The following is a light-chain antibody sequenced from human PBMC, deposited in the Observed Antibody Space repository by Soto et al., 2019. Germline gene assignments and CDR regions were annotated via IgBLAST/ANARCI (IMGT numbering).Light chain of an antibody. CDR2: EDT. J-gene: IGLJ1*01. CDR1: SGGVGSYNL. CDR3: CSYAGSSTFSV. V-gene: IGLV2-23*01. Sequence: QAALTQPASVSGAPGQSITISFAGNSGGVGSYNLVSWYQQYPGKAPKLIIYEDTKRPSGVSNRFSGSKSGNTASLTISGLQAEDEADYYCCSYAGSSTFSVFGTGTKVTVL.